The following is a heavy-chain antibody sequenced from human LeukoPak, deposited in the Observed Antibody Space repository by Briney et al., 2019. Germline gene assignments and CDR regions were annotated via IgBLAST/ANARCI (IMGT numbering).Heavy chain of an antibody. V-gene: IGHV4-34*01. Sequence: SETLSLTCAVCGGSFSGYYWSWIRQPPGKGLEWIGEINHSGSTNYNPSLKSRVTMSVDTSKNQFSLKLSSVTAADTAVYYCATLPGYSSGWAHSYWGQGTLVTVSS. J-gene: IGHJ4*02. CDR1: GGSFSGYY. CDR3: ATLPGYSSGWAHSY. CDR2: INHSGST. D-gene: IGHD6-19*01.